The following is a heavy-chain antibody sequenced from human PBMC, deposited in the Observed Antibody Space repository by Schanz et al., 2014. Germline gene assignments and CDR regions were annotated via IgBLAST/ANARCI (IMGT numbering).Heavy chain of an antibody. Sequence: VQVVDSGGALVQPGRSLRLSCSTSGFTFSSHWMHWVRQDPGKGLVWVARINSVGSNTDYADSVTGRFTISRDNAKNTLYLQMNTLRAEDTAVYYCARKMKLGVYGGKGHDSLDIWGQGTMVTVSS. CDR2: INSVGSNT. CDR1: GFTFSSHW. CDR3: ARKMKLGVYGGKGHDSLDI. V-gene: IGHV3-74*02. D-gene: IGHD4-17*01. J-gene: IGHJ3*02.